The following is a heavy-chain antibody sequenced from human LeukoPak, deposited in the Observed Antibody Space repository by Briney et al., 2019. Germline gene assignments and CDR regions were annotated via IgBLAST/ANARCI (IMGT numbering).Heavy chain of an antibody. D-gene: IGHD3-9*01. CDR1: GGTFSSYA. Sequence: ASVKVSCKASGGTFSSYAISWVRQAPGQGLEGMGGIIPIFGTANYAQKFQGRVTITADESTSTAYMELSSLRSEDTAVYYCARDRRYYDILTGYSYFDYWGQGTLVTVSS. V-gene: IGHV1-69*13. CDR3: ARDRRYYDILTGYSYFDY. CDR2: IIPIFGTA. J-gene: IGHJ4*02.